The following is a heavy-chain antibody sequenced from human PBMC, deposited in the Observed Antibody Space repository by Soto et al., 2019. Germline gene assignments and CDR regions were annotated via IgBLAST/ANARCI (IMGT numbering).Heavy chain of an antibody. J-gene: IGHJ4*02. CDR2: IYWDDDK. D-gene: IGHD3-22*01. CDR1: GVSLSTSAVG. CDR3: EQRHRDESDGGYYHLKFDY. Sequence: SGPTLVNPTQTLTLTCTLSGVSLSTSAVGVGWIRQPPGKALEWLALIYWDDDKRYRPSLESRLNITQDTSKNQVVLRLANVDPEEKGKYLCEQRHRDESDGGYYHLKFDYWGQGALVTVSS. V-gene: IGHV2-5*02.